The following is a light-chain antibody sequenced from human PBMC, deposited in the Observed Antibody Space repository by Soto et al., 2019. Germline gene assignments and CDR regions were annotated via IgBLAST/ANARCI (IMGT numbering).Light chain of an antibody. Sequence: PGERVTLSCRTSQSVSSSYLAWYQQKPGQAPRLLIYGASTRATSIPARFSGSGSGTDFTLTISSLQPEDFAVYYCQESPRTFGQGTKVDIK. CDR2: GAS. J-gene: IGKJ1*01. CDR1: QSVSSSY. V-gene: IGKV3D-7*01. CDR3: QESPRT.